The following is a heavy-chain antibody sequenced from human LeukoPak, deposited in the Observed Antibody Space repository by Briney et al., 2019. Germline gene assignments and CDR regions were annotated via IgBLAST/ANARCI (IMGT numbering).Heavy chain of an antibody. J-gene: IGHJ1*01. CDR1: GGSISRYY. Sequence: PSETLSLTCTVSGGSISRYYWSWIRQPAGKGLQWIGRIYGSGSTTYNPSLKSRLTMSVDTSKNQFSLKLSSMTAADTAIYYCARDRGSCYDHWGQGILVTVSS. V-gene: IGHV4-4*07. D-gene: IGHD5-12*01. CDR2: IYGSGST. CDR3: ARDRGSCYDH.